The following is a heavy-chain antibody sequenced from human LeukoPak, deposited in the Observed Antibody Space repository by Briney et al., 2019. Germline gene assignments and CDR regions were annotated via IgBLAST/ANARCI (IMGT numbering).Heavy chain of an antibody. D-gene: IGHD2-2*01. CDR1: GYSISSGYY. J-gene: IGHJ3*02. V-gene: IGHV4-38-2*01. CDR3: ARGLVVPAAIFAFDI. CDR2: IYHSGST. Sequence: SETLSLTCAVSGYSISSGYYWGWIRQPPGKGLEWIGSIYHSGSTYYNPSLKSRVTISVDTSKNQFSLKLSSVTAADTAVYYCARGLVVPAAIFAFDIWGQGTMVTVSS.